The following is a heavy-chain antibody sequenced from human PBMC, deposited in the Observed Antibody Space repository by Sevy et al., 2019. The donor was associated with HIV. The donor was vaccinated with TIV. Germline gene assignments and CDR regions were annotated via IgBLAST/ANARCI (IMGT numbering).Heavy chain of an antibody. CDR2: IDYSGST. CDR3: ARETIGAVGDFDY. Sequence: WETLSLTCTVSGGSISNYFWSWIQQPPGKGLEWIGYIDYSGSTNYNPSLKSRVTISVDTSKNQFSLKLSSVTAADTAVYYCARETIGAVGDFDYWGQGTLVTVSS. J-gene: IGHJ4*02. CDR1: GGSISNYF. V-gene: IGHV4-59*01. D-gene: IGHD6-13*01.